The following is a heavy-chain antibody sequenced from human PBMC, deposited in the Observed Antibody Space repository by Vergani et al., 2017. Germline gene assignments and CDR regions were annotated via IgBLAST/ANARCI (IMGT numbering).Heavy chain of an antibody. CDR2: IIPIFGTA. CDR3: ARDRSNMDV. J-gene: IGHJ6*02. CDR1: GFTFSSYA. D-gene: IGHD3-10*01. Sequence: VQLLESGGGLVQPGGSLRLSCAASGFTFSSYAMSWVRQAPGQGLEWMGGIIPIFGTANYAQKFQGRVTITADESTSTAYMELSSLRSEDTAVYYCARDRSNMDVWGQGTTVTVSS. V-gene: IGHV1-69*01.